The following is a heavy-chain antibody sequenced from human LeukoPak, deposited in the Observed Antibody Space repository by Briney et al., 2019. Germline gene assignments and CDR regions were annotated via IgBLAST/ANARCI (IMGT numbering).Heavy chain of an antibody. Sequence: KPSETLSLTCAVYGGSFSGYYWSWIRQPPGKGLEWIGEINHSGSTNYNPSLKSRVTISVDTSKNQFSLKLSSVTAADTAVYYCARGYYDSSGYYHWGQGTLVTVSS. J-gene: IGHJ5*02. CDR3: ARGYYDSSGYYH. D-gene: IGHD3-22*01. CDR2: INHSGST. CDR1: GGSFSGYY. V-gene: IGHV4-34*01.